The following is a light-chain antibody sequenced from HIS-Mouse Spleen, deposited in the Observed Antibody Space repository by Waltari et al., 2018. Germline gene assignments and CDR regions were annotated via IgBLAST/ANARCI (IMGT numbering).Light chain of an antibody. J-gene: IGLJ2*01. Sequence: QSALTQPPSASGSPGQSVTISCTGPSSDVGGYNYVSWYQPHPGKAPKLMIDEVSKRTAGGPDRVSGSKSGNTASLTVSGLQAEDEADYYCSSYAGSNNVVFGGGTKLTVL. CDR3: SSYAGSNNVV. CDR2: EVS. CDR1: SSDVGGYNY. V-gene: IGLV2-8*01.